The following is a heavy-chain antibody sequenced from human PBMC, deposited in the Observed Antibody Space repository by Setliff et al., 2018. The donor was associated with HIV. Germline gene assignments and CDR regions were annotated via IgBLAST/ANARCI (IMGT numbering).Heavy chain of an antibody. Sequence: GSLRLSCVASGFIFSSYGMHWVRQAPGKGLEWVAFILHDGSDKDCSDSVKGRFTISRDNSKNTLYLQMNSLRTEDTAVYYCARSVIGYYYYGMDVWGQGTLVTVSS. J-gene: IGHJ6*02. CDR2: ILHDGSDK. V-gene: IGHV3-30*02. D-gene: IGHD3-10*01. CDR3: ARSVIGYYYYGMDV. CDR1: GFIFSSYG.